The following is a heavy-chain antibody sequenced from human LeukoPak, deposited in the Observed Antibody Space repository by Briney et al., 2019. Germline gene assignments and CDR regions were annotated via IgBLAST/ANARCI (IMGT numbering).Heavy chain of an antibody. Sequence: PGGSLRLPCAASGFTFSNYGMHWVRQVPGKGLEWVAAIWFDGIRKYYADSVKGRLTISRDNSKNTLYLQMNSLRAEDTAVYYCARDLEDSSPFGAFDMWGQGTMVTVSS. V-gene: IGHV3-33*01. J-gene: IGHJ3*02. D-gene: IGHD3-22*01. CDR2: IWFDGIRK. CDR3: ARDLEDSSPFGAFDM. CDR1: GFTFSNYG.